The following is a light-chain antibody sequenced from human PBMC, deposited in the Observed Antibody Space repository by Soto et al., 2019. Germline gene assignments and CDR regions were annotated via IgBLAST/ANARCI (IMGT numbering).Light chain of an antibody. J-gene: IGKJ1*01. V-gene: IGKV1-5*03. CDR2: KAS. CDR1: QNIYTW. CDR3: QQYERYST. Sequence: DYQVTQSPSTLSASVGDRVTITCRASQNIYTWLVWYQQKPGIAPKLLIHKASTLESGVPSRFSGSGYGTEFTLTISGLQPEDSATYYCQQYERYSTFGQGTKVEIK.